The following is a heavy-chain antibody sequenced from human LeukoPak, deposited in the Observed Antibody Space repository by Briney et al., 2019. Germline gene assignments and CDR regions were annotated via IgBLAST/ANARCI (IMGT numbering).Heavy chain of an antibody. CDR2: INHSGST. Sequence: SETLSLTCTVSGGSITNYYWSWIRQPPGKGLEWIGEINHSGSTNYNPSLKSRVTIPVDTSKNQFSLKLSSVTAADTAVYYCARDIDYWGQGTLVTVSS. CDR3: ARDIDY. V-gene: IGHV4-34*01. CDR1: GGSITNYY. J-gene: IGHJ4*02.